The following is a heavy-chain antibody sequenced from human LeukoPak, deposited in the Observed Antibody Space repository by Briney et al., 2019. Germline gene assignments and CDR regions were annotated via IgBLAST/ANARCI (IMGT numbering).Heavy chain of an antibody. J-gene: IGHJ4*02. CDR1: GFTFSSYE. CDR3: ARDPYSGSYAWNPTPYYFDY. V-gene: IGHV3-48*03. D-gene: IGHD1-26*01. CDR2: ISSSGSTI. Sequence: PGGSLRLSCAASGFTFSSYEMNWVRQAPGKGLEWVSYISSSGSTIYYADSVKGRFTISRDNAKNSLYLQMNSLRAEDTAVYYCARDPYSGSYAWNPTPYYFDYWGQGTLVTVSS.